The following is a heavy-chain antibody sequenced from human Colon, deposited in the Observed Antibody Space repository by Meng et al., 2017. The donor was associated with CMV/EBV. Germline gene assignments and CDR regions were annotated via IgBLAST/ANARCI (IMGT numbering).Heavy chain of an antibody. J-gene: IGHJ4*02. CDR1: RVSMSSGDYY. CDR2: IYHTGNT. D-gene: IGHD3-16*01. V-gene: IGHV4-30-4*01. CDR3: AGGLIAFGGAVLDS. Sequence: SRVSMSSGDYYWSWIRLSPGKGLEWIGYIYHTGNTHYEPSLKSRVTISVDASKNQYSLKLSSVTAADSAVYYCAGGLIAFGGAVLDSWGQGSLVTVSS.